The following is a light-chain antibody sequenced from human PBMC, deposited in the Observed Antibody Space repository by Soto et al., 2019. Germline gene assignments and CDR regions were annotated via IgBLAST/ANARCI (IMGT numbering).Light chain of an antibody. V-gene: IGKV1-39*01. CDR1: KSIGNS. Sequence: DIQMTQSPSSLSASVGDRVTITCRASKSIGNSLTWYQQKPGKAPKLMIYGSSTLQGEVPSRFSGSGSGTDFALTISSLQPEDFATYYCQQRYTTPTTFVQGTRLDIK. CDR2: GSS. J-gene: IGKJ5*01. CDR3: QQRYTTPTT.